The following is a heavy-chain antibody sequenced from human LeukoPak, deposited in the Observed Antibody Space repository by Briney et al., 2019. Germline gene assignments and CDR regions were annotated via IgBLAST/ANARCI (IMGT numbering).Heavy chain of an antibody. V-gene: IGHV3-7*01. J-gene: IGHJ4*02. CDR2: IKQDGSEK. CDR3: AREAGVNYFDY. CDR1: GFTFSSYW. Sequence: GGSLRLSCAASGFTFSSYWMSWVRQAPGKGLEWGANIKQDGSEKYYVDSVKGRFTISRDNAKNSLYLQMNSLRAEDTAVYYCAREAGVNYFDYWGQGTLVTVSS. D-gene: IGHD2-21*01.